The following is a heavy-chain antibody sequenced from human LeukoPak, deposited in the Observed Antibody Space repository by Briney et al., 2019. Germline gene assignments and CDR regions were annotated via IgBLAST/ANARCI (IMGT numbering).Heavy chain of an antibody. V-gene: IGHV1-46*01. CDR3: ARLEQLVRAFDV. D-gene: IGHD6-13*01. J-gene: IGHJ3*01. CDR1: GGTFSSYA. Sequence: GASVKVSCKASGGTFSSYAISWVRQAPGQGLEWMGIINPSGGSTSYAQKFQGRVTMTRDMSTSTVYMELSSLRSEDTAVYFCARLEQLVRAFDVWGQGTMVTVSS. CDR2: INPSGGST.